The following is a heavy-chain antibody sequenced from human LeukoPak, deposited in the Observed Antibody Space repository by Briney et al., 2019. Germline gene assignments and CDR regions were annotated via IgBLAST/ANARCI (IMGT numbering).Heavy chain of an antibody. Sequence: GGSLRLSCAASGFTFSSYAMHWVRQAPGKGLEWVAVISYDGSNKYYADSVKGRFTISRDNCKNTLYLQMNSLRAEDTAVYYCARSIDVTYYYYGMDVWGQGTTVTVSS. CDR1: GFTFSSYA. CDR2: ISYDGSNK. J-gene: IGHJ6*02. D-gene: IGHD2/OR15-2a*01. CDR3: ARSIDVTYYYYGMDV. V-gene: IGHV3-30-3*01.